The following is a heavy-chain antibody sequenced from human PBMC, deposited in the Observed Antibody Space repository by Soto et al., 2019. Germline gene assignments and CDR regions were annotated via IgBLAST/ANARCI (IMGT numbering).Heavy chain of an antibody. CDR3: AMVDNYVTPTPQDA. D-gene: IGHD3-16*01. Sequence: QVQLVQSGDEVRKPGSSVKVSCKASGYIFVNYGIAWVRQAPGQGLEWMGWISPYSGNTHYASKVQGRRTMTTDTPTTTAYMALGSLTSAATAVYYFAMVDNYVTPTPQDAWGQGTTVTVSS. CDR2: ISPYSGNT. CDR1: GYIFVNYG. J-gene: IGHJ6*02. V-gene: IGHV1-18*01.